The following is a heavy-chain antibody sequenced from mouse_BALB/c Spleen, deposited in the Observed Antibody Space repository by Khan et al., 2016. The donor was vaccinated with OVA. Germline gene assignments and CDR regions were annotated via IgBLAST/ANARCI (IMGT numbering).Heavy chain of an antibody. D-gene: IGHD1-1*01. V-gene: IGHV1-7*01. CDR1: GYTFTNYW. Sequence: QIQLVQSGAELAKPGASVKMSCKASGYTFTNYWMHWVKQRPGQGLEWIGYINPSTDYAEYNQKFKDKATLTVDKSSSTAYMQLTSLTSEDSAIYYCVNHGSSSAWFTYWGQGTLVTVSA. CDR3: VNHGSSSAWFTY. J-gene: IGHJ3*01. CDR2: INPSTDYA.